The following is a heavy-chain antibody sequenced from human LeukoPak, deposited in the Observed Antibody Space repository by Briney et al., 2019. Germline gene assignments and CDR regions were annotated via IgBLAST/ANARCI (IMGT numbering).Heavy chain of an antibody. CDR1: GYSFTSYW. V-gene: IGHV5-10-1*01. D-gene: IGHD6-19*01. CDR3: ARQSSGWALGRWFDP. Sequence: GESLQISCQGSGYSFTSYWISWVRQMPGKGLEWMGRIDPSDSYTNYSPSFQGHVTISADKSISTAYLQWSSLKASDTAMYYCARQSSGWALGRWFDPWGQGTLVTVSS. CDR2: IDPSDSYT. J-gene: IGHJ5*02.